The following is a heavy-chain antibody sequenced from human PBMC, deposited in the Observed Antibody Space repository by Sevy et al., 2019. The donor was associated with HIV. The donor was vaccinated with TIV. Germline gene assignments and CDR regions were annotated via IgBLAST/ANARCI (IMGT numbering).Heavy chain of an antibody. V-gene: IGHV3-30*18. CDR2: VSYDGTNK. CDR1: GFTFRNSG. J-gene: IGHJ1*01. Sequence: GGSLRLSCAASGFTFRNSGMHWGRQAPGKGLEWVAVVSYDGTNKYYADSVKGRFTISRDNAKNTLYLQMNGLRAEDTAVYYCAKDRYVTTYAYGSFHHWGQGTLVTVSS. CDR3: AKDRYVTTYAYGSFHH. D-gene: IGHD3-16*01.